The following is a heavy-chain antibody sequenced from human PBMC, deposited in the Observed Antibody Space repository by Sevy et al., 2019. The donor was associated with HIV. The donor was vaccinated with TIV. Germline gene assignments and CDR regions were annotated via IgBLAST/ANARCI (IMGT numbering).Heavy chain of an antibody. V-gene: IGHV1-2*04. D-gene: IGHD5-18*01. CDR2: INPNRGGT. J-gene: IGHJ4*02. Sequence: ASVKVSCKASGYTFTGYYMHWVRQAPGQGLEWMGWINPNRGGTNYTQKFQGWVTMTRDTSIGTAYMELSRLRSDDTAVYYCARDGGDTSMTNFDYWGQGTLVTVSS. CDR3: ARDGGDTSMTNFDY. CDR1: GYTFTGYY.